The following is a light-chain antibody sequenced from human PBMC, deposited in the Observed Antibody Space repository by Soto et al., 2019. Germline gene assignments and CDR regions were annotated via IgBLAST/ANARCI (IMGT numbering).Light chain of an antibody. CDR1: SSDVGGYNY. V-gene: IGLV2-11*01. J-gene: IGLJ3*02. CDR3: CSYRV. CDR2: DVS. Sequence: QSALTQPRSVSGSPGQSVTISCTGTSSDVGGYNYVSWYQQHPGKAPKLMIYDVSKRPSGVPDRFSGSKSGNTASLTISGLQAEDEADYYCCSYRVFGGGNKLTVL.